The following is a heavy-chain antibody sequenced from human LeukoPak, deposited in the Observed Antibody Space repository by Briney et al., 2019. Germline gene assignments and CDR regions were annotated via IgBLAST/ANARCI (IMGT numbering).Heavy chain of an antibody. CDR3: ARVRGAYCSNICYPSDFDY. CDR2: IKQDGSDK. CDR1: GFTFSDHW. Sequence: GGSLRLSCAGSGFTFSDHWMSWVRQAPGKGMKWVANIKQDGSDKYYVDSVKGRFTISRDNVKNSLYLQMNSLGAEDTAVYYCARVRGAYCSNICYPSDFDYWGQGALVTVSS. D-gene: IGHD2-2*01. V-gene: IGHV3-7*01. J-gene: IGHJ4*02.